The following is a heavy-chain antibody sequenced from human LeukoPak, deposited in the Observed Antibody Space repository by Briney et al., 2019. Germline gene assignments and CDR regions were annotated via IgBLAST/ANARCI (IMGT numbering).Heavy chain of an antibody. CDR3: AKEAAGGLNFDH. CDR2: INWDGTRT. V-gene: IGHV3-43*01. CDR1: GFTFDDYT. J-gene: IGHJ4*02. D-gene: IGHD6-13*01. Sequence: PGGSLRLSCAASGFTFDDYTMHWVRQAPGKGLEWVSLINWDGTRTPYADSVKGRFTISRDNSKNSLYLQMNSLRPEDTAFYYCAKEAAGGLNFDHWGQGTLVTVSS.